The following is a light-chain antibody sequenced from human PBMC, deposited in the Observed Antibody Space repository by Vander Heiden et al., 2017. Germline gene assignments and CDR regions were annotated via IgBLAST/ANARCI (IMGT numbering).Light chain of an antibody. V-gene: IGLV1-51*02. CDR1: SSNIGNNY. CDR3: GTWDSSLSAVV. CDR2: ENN. Sequence: QSVFTQPPSVSAAPGQQVTISCSGSSSNIGNNYVSWYQQLPGTAPKFLIYENNKRPAGIPDRFSGSKSGTSATLGITGLQTGDEADYYCGTWDSSLSAVVFGGGTKLTVL. J-gene: IGLJ2*01.